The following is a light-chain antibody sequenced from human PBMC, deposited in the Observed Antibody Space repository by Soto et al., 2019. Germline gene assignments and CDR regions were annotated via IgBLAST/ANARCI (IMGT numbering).Light chain of an antibody. CDR2: GVS. J-gene: IGKJ3*01. CDR1: QSVTKNQ. CDR3: LQYGSSSFT. Sequence: EIVLTQSPGTLSLSPGERATLSCRASQSVTKNQLAWFRQKPGQAPRLXIWGVSNRETGIPELFSGSGAGTECTRTISRLEPEDVAVYHCLQYGSSSFTFGPGTKVDIK. V-gene: IGKV3-20*01.